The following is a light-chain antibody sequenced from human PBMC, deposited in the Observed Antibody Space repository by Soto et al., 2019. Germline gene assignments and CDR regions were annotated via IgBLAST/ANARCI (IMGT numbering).Light chain of an antibody. Sequence: DIRMTQTPLSLPVIPGESASISCTSSQSLLHRNGYIYLDWYVQKTGQSPQLLIYLGSNRASGVPYRLSASGSGTYFTLRISRVEADDVGVFYCMQSLQSPRTFGQGTKLEIK. CDR3: MQSLQSPRT. CDR2: LGS. CDR1: QSLLHRNGYIY. V-gene: IGKV2-28*01. J-gene: IGKJ1*01.